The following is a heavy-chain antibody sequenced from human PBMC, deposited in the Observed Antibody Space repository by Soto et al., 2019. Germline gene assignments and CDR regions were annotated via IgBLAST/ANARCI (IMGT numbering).Heavy chain of an antibody. CDR2: IYYSGST. Sequence: CLTCTVSGGSISSYYWSWIRQPPGKGLEWIGYIYYSGSTNYNPSLKSRVTISVDASRNQFSLKLNSVAVADTAAYYCARRYGPGFDYWGQGTLVTVSS. D-gene: IGHD4-17*01. CDR3: ARRYGPGFDY. CDR1: GGSISSYY. J-gene: IGHJ4*02. V-gene: IGHV4-59*08.